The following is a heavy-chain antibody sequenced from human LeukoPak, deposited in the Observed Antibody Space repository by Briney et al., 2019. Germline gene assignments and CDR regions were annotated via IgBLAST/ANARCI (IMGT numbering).Heavy chain of an antibody. D-gene: IGHD2-2*01. CDR2: IYYSGST. CDR1: GXSISSSSYY. Sequence: SETLSLTCTVSGXSISSSSYYWGWIRRPPGKGLEWIGSIYYSGSTYYNPSLKSRTTVSVDTSKNQFSLKLSSVTAADTAVYYCARALPATRDYYYYGMDVWGQGTTVTVSS. V-gene: IGHV4-39*01. CDR3: ARALPATRDYYYYGMDV. J-gene: IGHJ6*02.